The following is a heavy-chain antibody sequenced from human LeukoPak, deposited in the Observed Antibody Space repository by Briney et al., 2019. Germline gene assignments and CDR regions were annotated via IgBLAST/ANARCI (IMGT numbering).Heavy chain of an antibody. CDR1: GGTFSSYA. CDR3: ARDHFRHIQAHNWFDP. Sequence: ASVKVSCKASGGTFSSYAISWVRQAPGQGLEWMGTIIPIFGTANYAQKFQGRVTITTDESTSTAYMELSSLRSEDTAVYYCARDHFRHIQAHNWFDPWGQGTLVTVSS. D-gene: IGHD2/OR15-2a*01. CDR2: IIPIFGTA. V-gene: IGHV1-69*05. J-gene: IGHJ5*02.